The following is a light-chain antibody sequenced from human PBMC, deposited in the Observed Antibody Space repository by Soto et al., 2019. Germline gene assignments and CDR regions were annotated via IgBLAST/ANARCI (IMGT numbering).Light chain of an antibody. CDR2: DAS. CDR3: HQRSNWPPT. J-gene: IGKJ4*01. CDR1: QRVSSN. V-gene: IGKV3-11*01. Sequence: EDVLTQSPATLSLSPGERATLSCRASQRVSSNLAWYQQRPGQAPRLLIYDASNRATGIPARFSGSGSGTDFTLTISSLQPEDFALYYCHQRSNWPPTFGGGTKVEIK.